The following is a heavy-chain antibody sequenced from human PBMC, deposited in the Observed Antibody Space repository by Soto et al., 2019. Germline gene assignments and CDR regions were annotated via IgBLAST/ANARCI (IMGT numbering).Heavy chain of an antibody. D-gene: IGHD3-10*01. CDR3: ARHLPESGMKQLRQDYGMDV. CDR2: IYPCDSDT. CDR1: GYSFTSYW. Sequence: PGESLKISCKGSGYSFTSYWIGWVRQMPGKGLELMGIIYPCDSDTRYSPSFQGQVTISADKYISTAYLQWSSLKASDTAMYYCARHLPESGMKQLRQDYGMDVWGQGTTVTVSS. V-gene: IGHV5-51*01. J-gene: IGHJ6*02.